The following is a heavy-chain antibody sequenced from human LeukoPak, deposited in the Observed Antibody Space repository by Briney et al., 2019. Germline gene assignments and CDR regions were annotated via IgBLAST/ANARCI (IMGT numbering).Heavy chain of an antibody. CDR2: IYYSGST. J-gene: IGHJ5*02. V-gene: IGHV4-59*01. D-gene: IGHD5-12*01. Sequence: SETLSLTCTVSGGSISSYYWSWIRQPPGKGLEWIGYIYYSGSTNYNPSLKSRVTISVDTSKNQFSLKLSSVTAADTAVYYCARDTAGGYDSDWFGPWGQGTLVTVSS. CDR1: GGSISSYY. CDR3: ARDTAGGYDSDWFGP.